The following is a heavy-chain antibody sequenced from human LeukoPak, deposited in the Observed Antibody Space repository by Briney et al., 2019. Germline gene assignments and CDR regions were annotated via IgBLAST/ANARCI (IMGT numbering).Heavy chain of an antibody. Sequence: SETLSLTCTVSGYSISSGYYWGWIRQPPGKGLEWIATIYHSGSTYYNPSLKSRVTISVDTSKNQFSLKLSSVTAADTAVYYCARGYGTWGQGTLVTVSS. CDR3: ARGYGT. CDR1: GYSISSGYY. CDR2: IYHSGST. D-gene: IGHD4-17*01. J-gene: IGHJ5*02. V-gene: IGHV4-38-2*02.